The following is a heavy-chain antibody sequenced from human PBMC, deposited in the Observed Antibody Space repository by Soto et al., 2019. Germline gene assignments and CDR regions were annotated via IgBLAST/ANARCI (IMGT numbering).Heavy chain of an antibody. CDR3: ARNKPNWFDP. Sequence: QLQLQESGPGLVKPSETLSLTCTVSGGSISSSSYHWGWIRQPPGKGLEWIGSIYYSGSTYYNPSLRSRVTISVDTSKNQFSLKLSSVTAADTAVYYCARNKPNWFDPWGQGTLVTVSS. J-gene: IGHJ5*02. V-gene: IGHV4-39*01. CDR1: GGSISSSSYH. CDR2: IYYSGST.